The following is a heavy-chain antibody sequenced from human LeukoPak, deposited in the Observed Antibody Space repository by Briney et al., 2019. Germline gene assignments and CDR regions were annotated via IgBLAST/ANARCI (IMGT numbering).Heavy chain of an antibody. Sequence: SETLSLTCTVSNGSISSDHWSWVRQPPGKGLEWIGYILTSGTTNYNPSLKSRLTISVDTSKNQFTLKLSSVTAADTAVYYCARLRVSGTYLYYFDYWGQGTLATVPS. D-gene: IGHD3-10*01. CDR3: ARLRVSGTYLYYFDY. CDR1: NGSISSDH. V-gene: IGHV4-4*09. CDR2: ILTSGTT. J-gene: IGHJ4*02.